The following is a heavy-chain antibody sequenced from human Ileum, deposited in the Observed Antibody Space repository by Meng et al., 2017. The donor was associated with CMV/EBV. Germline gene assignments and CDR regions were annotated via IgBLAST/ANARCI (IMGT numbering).Heavy chain of an antibody. CDR3: ARYYSSSSDYYYFGMDV. CDR1: GGSISGYY. CDR2: IHYSGTT. D-gene: IGHD6-6*01. V-gene: IGHV4-59*01. J-gene: IGHJ6*02. Sequence: GSLRPSCTVSGGSISGYYWTWIRQPPGKGLEWIGYIHYSGTTNYNPSLKSRATISVDTSKNQFSLGLSSVTAADTAVYYCARYYSSSSDYYYFGMDVWGQGTAVTVSS.